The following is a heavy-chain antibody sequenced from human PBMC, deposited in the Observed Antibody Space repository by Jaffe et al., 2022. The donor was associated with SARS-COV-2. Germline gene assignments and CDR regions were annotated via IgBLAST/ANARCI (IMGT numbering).Heavy chain of an antibody. D-gene: IGHD4-17*01. CDR1: GGSISSYY. V-gene: IGHV4-59*01. CDR2: IYYSGST. CDR3: ARGRGVTNDAFDI. Sequence: QVQLQESGPGLVKPSETLSLTCTVSGGSISSYYWSWIRQPPGKGLEWIGYIYYSGSTNYNPSLKSRVTISVDTSKNQFSLKLSSVTAADTAVYYCARGRGVTNDAFDIWGQGTMVTVSS. J-gene: IGHJ3*02.